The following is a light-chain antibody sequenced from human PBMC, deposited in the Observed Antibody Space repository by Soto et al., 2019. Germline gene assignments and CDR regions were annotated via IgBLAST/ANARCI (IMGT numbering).Light chain of an antibody. Sequence: DIQMTQSPSTLSASVGDRVTITCRASQSISNWLAWYQQKPGKAPKLLIYKASSLESGVPSRFSGSGSGTEFTLTISSVQPDDFAAYYCQQYESYSRAFGQGTKVEIK. CDR3: QQYESYSRA. V-gene: IGKV1-5*03. CDR1: QSISNW. CDR2: KAS. J-gene: IGKJ1*01.